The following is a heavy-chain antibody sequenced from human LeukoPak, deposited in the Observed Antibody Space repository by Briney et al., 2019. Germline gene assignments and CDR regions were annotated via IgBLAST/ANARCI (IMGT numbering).Heavy chain of an antibody. CDR1: GFTFSSYW. CDR2: INSDGSST. Sequence: GGSLRLSCAASGFTFSSYWMHWVRHAPGKGLVWVSRINSDGSSTSHADSVKGRFTISRDNAKNTLYLQMNSLRAEDTAVYYCASADPRHYYYYYYGMDVWGQGTTVTVSS. V-gene: IGHV3-74*01. CDR3: ASADPRHYYYYYYGMDV. J-gene: IGHJ6*02.